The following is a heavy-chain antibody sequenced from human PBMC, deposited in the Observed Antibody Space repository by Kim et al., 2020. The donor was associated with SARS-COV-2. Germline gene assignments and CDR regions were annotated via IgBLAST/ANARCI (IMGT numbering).Heavy chain of an antibody. CDR3: ASLPVESSSWGRIFDY. Sequence: GGSLRLSCAASGFTVSSNYMSWVRQAPGKGLEWVSVIYSGGSTYYADPVKGRFTISRDNSKNTLYLQMNSLSAEDTAVYYCASLPVESSSWGRIFDYWGQGTLVTVSS. D-gene: IGHD6-13*01. J-gene: IGHJ4*02. CDR2: IYSGGST. V-gene: IGHV3-66*01. CDR1: GFTVSSNY.